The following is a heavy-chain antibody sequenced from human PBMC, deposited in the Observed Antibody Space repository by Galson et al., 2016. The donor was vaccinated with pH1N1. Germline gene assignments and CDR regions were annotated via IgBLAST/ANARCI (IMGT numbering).Heavy chain of an antibody. J-gene: IGHJ4*02. Sequence: SLRLSCAASGFTVSSDYMSWVRQAPGKGLEWVSIIYGAGITNYADSVRGRFTISRDISKNSLYLHMKSLRAEDSAVYYCAKADCWGQGTQVTVSS. V-gene: IGHV3-53*01. CDR3: AKADC. CDR2: IYGAGIT. CDR1: GFTVSSDY.